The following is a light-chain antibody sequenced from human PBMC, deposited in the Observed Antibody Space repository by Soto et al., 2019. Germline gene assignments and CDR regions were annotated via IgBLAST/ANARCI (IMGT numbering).Light chain of an antibody. CDR2: GAS. CDR1: QSVGNTY. CDR3: QDYGSSRT. Sequence: VLTQSPGTLSLSPGERATLSCRASQSVGNTYLAWYQQKPGQAPRLLIYGASRRATGIPDRFSGSGSGTDFTLTITRLEPDDFAVYYCQDYGSSRTFGQGTKVEI. J-gene: IGKJ1*01. V-gene: IGKV3-20*01.